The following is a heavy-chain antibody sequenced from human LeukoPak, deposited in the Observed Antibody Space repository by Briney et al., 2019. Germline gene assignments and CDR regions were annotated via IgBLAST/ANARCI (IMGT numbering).Heavy chain of an antibody. D-gene: IGHD3-3*01. J-gene: IGHJ4*02. CDR3: AKGGPIFGVVNDPFDY. CDR1: GFTFDDYA. CDR2: ISWNSGSI. Sequence: VRSLRLSCAASGFTFDDYAMHWVRQAPGKGLEWVSGISWNSGSIGYADSVKGRFTISRDNAKNSLYLQMNSLRAEDMALYYCAKGGPIFGVVNDPFDYWGQGTLVTVSS. V-gene: IGHV3-9*03.